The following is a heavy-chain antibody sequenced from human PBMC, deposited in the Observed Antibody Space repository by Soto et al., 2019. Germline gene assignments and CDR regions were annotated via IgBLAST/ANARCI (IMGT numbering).Heavy chain of an antibody. CDR2: IYYSGST. Sequence: SETLSLTCTVSGGSISSYYWSWIRQPPGKGLEWIGYIYYSGSTNYNPSLKSRVTISVDTSKNQFSLKLSSVTAADTAVYYCARNSYCTNGVCSFFDYWAQGPLVTVPS. CDR3: ARNSYCTNGVCSFFDY. D-gene: IGHD2-8*01. CDR1: GGSISSYY. J-gene: IGHJ4*02. V-gene: IGHV4-59*08.